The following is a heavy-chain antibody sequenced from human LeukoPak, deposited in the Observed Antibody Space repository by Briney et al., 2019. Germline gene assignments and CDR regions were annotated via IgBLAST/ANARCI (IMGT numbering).Heavy chain of an antibody. Sequence: EPSETLSLTCTVSGGSISSSSYYWGWIRQPPGKGLEWIGSIYHSGSTYYNPSLKSRVTISVDTSKDQFSLKLSSVTAADTAVYYCARVDIDSGSFADFDYWGQGTLVTVSS. CDR2: IYHSGST. D-gene: IGHD1-26*01. V-gene: IGHV4-39*07. J-gene: IGHJ4*02. CDR1: GGSISSSSYY. CDR3: ARVDIDSGSFADFDY.